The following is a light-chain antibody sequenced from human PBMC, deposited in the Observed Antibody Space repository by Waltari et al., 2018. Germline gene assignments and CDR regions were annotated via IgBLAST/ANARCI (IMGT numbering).Light chain of an antibody. CDR2: KAT. V-gene: IGLV8-61*01. J-gene: IGLJ3*02. CDR1: SGSVSSTSY. CDR3: SLYTGSGIWV. Sequence: QTVVTQEPSLSVSPGGTVTLTCALSSGSVSSTSYATWYQQTPGQSPRTLVYKATRRSSGGPDRFSGSILGNKAALTITGAQADDESDYYCSLYTGSGIWVFGGGTKLTVL.